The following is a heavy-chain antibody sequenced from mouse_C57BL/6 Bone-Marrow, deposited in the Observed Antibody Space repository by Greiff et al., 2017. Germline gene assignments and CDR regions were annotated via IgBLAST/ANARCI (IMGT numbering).Heavy chain of an antibody. J-gene: IGHJ1*03. D-gene: IGHD1-1*01. Sequence: VQLQQPGAELVKPGASVKMSCKASGYTFTSYWITWVKQRPGQGLEWIGDIYPGSGSTNYNEKFKSKATLTVDTSSSTAYMQLSSLTSDDSAVYYYARRSSYVDWYFDVWGTGTTVTVSS. CDR2: IYPGSGST. V-gene: IGHV1-55*01. CDR3: ARRSSYVDWYFDV. CDR1: GYTFTSYW.